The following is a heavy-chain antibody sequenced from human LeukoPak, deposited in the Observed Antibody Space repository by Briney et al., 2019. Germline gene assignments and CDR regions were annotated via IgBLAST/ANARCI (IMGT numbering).Heavy chain of an antibody. V-gene: IGHV4-30-2*01. CDR3: ARALAGTFRYYYYYMDV. CDR1: GGSISSGGYY. J-gene: IGHJ6*03. D-gene: IGHD6-19*01. CDR2: IYHSGST. Sequence: PSETLSLTCTVSGGSISSGGYYWSWIRQPPGKGLEWIGYIYHSGSTYYNPSLKSRVTISVDRSKNQFSLKLSSVTAADTAVYYCARALAGTFRYYYYYMDVWGKGTTVTVSS.